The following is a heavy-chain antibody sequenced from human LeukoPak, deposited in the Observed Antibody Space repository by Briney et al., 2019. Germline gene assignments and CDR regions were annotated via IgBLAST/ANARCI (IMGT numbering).Heavy chain of an antibody. D-gene: IGHD3-22*01. CDR2: ISSSSTYI. CDR1: GFTFSSFS. J-gene: IGHJ4*02. V-gene: IGHV3-21*01. CDR3: ARGPTPQTYYYDSSGYSD. Sequence: GGSLRLSCAASGFTFSSFSMNWVRQAPGKGLEWVSSISSSSTYIYLADSVNGRFTIARDNAKNSLYLQMNSLRAEDTAMYYCARGPTPQTYYYDSSGYSDWGQGTLVTVSS.